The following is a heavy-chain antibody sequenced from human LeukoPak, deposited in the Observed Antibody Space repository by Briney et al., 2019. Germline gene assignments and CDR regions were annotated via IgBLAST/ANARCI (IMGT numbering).Heavy chain of an antibody. V-gene: IGHV4-59*01. D-gene: IGHD3-22*01. J-gene: IGHJ6*03. CDR3: ARAGDYYYDSSGYWYYYYYMDV. CDR2: IYYSGST. Sequence: SETLSLTCAVYGGSFSGYYWSWIRQPPGKGLEWIGYIYYSGSTNYNPSLKSRVTISVDTSKNQFSLKLSSVTAADTAVYYCARAGDYYYDSSGYWYYYYYMDVWGKGTTVTVSS. CDR1: GGSFSGYY.